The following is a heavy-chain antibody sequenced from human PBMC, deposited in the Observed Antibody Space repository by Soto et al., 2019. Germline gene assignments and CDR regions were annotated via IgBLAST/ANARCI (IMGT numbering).Heavy chain of an antibody. J-gene: IGHJ6*02. CDR3: AATYYDFWSGYYSPYYYGMDV. CDR1: GYTFTSYA. Sequence: ASVKVSWKASGYTFTSYAMHWVRQAPGQRLEWMGWINAGNGNTKYSQKFQGRVTITRDTSASTAYMELSSLRSEDTAVYYCAATYYDFWSGYYSPYYYGMDVWGQGTTVTVSS. D-gene: IGHD3-3*01. CDR2: INAGNGNT. V-gene: IGHV1-3*01.